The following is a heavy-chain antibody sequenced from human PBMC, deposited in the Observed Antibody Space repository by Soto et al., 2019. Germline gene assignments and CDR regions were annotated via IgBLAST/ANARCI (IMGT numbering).Heavy chain of an antibody. CDR1: GFTFSAHY. Sequence: EVQLVESGGGLVQPGGSLRLSCAASGFTFSAHYMDWVRQAPGKGLEWVGRIKNKANSYTTEYAASVEGRFTISREDSQNSPYLQLNSQKTEDTAVYYCARVSLVGPSGGRYFDYWGQASQVAVSS. J-gene: IGHJ4*02. CDR2: IKNKANSYTT. V-gene: IGHV3-72*01. D-gene: IGHD1-26*01. CDR3: ARVSLVGPSGGRYFDY.